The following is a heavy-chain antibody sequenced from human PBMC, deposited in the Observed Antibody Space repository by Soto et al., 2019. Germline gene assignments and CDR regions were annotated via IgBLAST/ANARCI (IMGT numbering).Heavy chain of an antibody. CDR3: SIVTLGAQCTLLVP. CDR2: ISAYNGNT. CDR1: CYTFTSYG. D-gene: IGHD3-16*01. V-gene: IGHV1-18*04. J-gene: IGHJ5*02. Sequence: APVKVSCKGSCYTFTSYGINWVRHPPGQVLKWMGWISAYNGNTNYAQKLQGRFTMTTDTSTSTAYMELRSLRSDDTAVYYCSIVTLGAQCTLLVPWREGTLITVS.